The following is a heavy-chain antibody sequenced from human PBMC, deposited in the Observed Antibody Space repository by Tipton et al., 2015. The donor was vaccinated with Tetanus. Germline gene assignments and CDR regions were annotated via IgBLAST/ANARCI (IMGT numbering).Heavy chain of an antibody. V-gene: IGHV3-53*01. Sequence: SLRLSCAASGVTVSGNYMSWVRQAPGKGLEWVSVIYTGGSADYTDSVKGRFIISRDNSNNSLSLQMNSLRIDDTAVYYCAFRTNWRFPRGFDCWGQGILVTVSS. J-gene: IGHJ4*02. D-gene: IGHD1-20*01. CDR1: GVTVSGNY. CDR2: IYTGGSA. CDR3: AFRTNWRFPRGFDC.